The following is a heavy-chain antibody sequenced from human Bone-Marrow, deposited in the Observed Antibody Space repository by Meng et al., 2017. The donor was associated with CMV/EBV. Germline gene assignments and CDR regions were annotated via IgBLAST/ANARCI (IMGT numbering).Heavy chain of an antibody. CDR3: ARGEGVVGATPFDI. CDR1: GFTFSSYD. V-gene: IGHV3-13*01. Sequence: GESLKISCAASGFTFSSYDMHWVRQATGKGLEWVSAIGTAGDTYYPGSVKGRFTISRENAKNSLYLQMNSLRAGDTAVYYCARGEGVVGATPFDIWGQGTTVTVSS. J-gene: IGHJ6*02. CDR2: IGTAGDT. D-gene: IGHD1-26*01.